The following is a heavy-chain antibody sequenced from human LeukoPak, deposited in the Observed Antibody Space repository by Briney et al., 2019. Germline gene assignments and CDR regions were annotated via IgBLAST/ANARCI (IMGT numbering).Heavy chain of an antibody. Sequence: PGGSLRLSCAASGFTFSSYSMNWVRQAPGKGLEWVSAISGSGGSTYYADSVKGRFTISRDNSKNTLYLQMNSLRAEDTAVYYCAKRMYSLGPPAATCFDYWGQGTLVTVSS. CDR2: ISGSGGST. V-gene: IGHV3-23*01. J-gene: IGHJ4*02. D-gene: IGHD2-2*01. CDR3: AKRMYSLGPPAATCFDY. CDR1: GFTFSSYS.